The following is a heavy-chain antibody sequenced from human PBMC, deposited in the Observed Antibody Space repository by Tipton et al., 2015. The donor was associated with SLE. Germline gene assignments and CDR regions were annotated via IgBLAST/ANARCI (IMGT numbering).Heavy chain of an antibody. CDR3: ASQAFDY. CDR1: GYTFTGYY. Sequence: QLVQSGAEVKKPGASVKVSCKASGYTFTGYYLHWVRQAPGQGLEWMGIINPIGGATSYAQNFQGRVTMTRDTSTSTVYMELSSLKSDDTAVYYCASQAFDYWGQGTLVIVSS. J-gene: IGHJ4*02. V-gene: IGHV1-46*01. CDR2: INPIGGAT.